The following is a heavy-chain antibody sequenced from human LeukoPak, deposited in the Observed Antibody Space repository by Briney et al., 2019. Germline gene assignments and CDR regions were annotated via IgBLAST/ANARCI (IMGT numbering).Heavy chain of an antibody. D-gene: IGHD5-24*01. J-gene: IGHJ4*02. CDR1: GFTFSTWG. V-gene: IGHV3-23*01. CDR2: SSRDGRS. Sequence: GGSLRLSCAASGFTFSTWGMSWVRQAPGKGPEWVSASSRDGRSFYTDSVKGRFTISRDNSKNTLYLQMNSLTAEDTAIYFCAKEDAIIGFDYWGQGTLVTVSS. CDR3: AKEDAIIGFDY.